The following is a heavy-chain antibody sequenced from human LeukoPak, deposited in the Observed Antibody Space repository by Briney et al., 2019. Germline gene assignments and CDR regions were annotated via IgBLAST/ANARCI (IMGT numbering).Heavy chain of an antibody. D-gene: IGHD2-15*01. CDR3: ARGFSPDIVVVPADPYCSGGSCYSGSGYSFDY. Sequence: PSETLSLTCAVYGGSFSGYYWSWIRQPPGKGLEWIGEINHSGSTNYNPSLKSRVTISVDTSKNQFSLKLSSVTAADTAVYYCARGFSPDIVVVPADPYCSGGSCYSGSGYSFDYWGQGTLVTVSS. CDR2: INHSGST. CDR1: GGSFSGYY. V-gene: IGHV4-34*01. J-gene: IGHJ4*02.